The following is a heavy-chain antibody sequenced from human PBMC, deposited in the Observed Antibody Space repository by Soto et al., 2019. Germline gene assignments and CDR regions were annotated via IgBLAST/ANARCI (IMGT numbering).Heavy chain of an antibody. J-gene: IGHJ4*02. Sequence: QVQLVQSGAEMKKPGSSVKVSCQSSGGTFNTYAMNWVRQAPGQVPEWMGDISPMFGAANYAPKFQGRVTITADESTGTSDMQLSSLTSEDTALYFCAREVQVHTPAFVYWGQGTLVTVSS. V-gene: IGHV1-69*19. D-gene: IGHD3-10*01. CDR1: GGTFNTYA. CDR2: ISPMFGAA. CDR3: AREVQVHTPAFVY.